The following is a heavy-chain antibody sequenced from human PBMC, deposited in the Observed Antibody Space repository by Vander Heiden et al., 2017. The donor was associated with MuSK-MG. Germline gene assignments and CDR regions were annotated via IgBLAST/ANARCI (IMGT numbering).Heavy chain of an antibody. J-gene: IGHJ4*02. CDR3: ARQGYSGSYADY. CDR1: GCSISSSSFY. D-gene: IGHD1-26*01. Sequence: QLQLQESGSGLVMPSATLSLTCTVSGCSISSSSFYWGWIRQPPGKGLEWIVSIYYSGSTYYNPSLKSRVTISVDTSKNQFSLKLSSVAAADTAVYYCARQGYSGSYADYWGQGTLVTVSS. V-gene: IGHV4-39*01. CDR2: IYYSGST.